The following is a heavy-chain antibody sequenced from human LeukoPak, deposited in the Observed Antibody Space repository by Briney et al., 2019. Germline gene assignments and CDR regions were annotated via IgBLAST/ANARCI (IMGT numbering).Heavy chain of an antibody. V-gene: IGHV4-4*07. CDR1: GGSISTYY. Sequence: SETLSLTCTVSGGSISTYYWSWIRQPAGKGLEWIGRIYSSGSTNYNPSLKSRVTMSVDTSKNQFSLKLSSVTAADTAVYYCARDIVYYDSSGYYHTFDPWGQGTLVTVSS. J-gene: IGHJ5*02. CDR3: ARDIVYYDSSGYYHTFDP. CDR2: IYSSGST. D-gene: IGHD3-22*01.